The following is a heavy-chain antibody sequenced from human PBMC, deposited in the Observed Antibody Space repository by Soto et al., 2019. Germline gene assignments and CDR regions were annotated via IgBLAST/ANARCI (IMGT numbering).Heavy chain of an antibody. D-gene: IGHD3-9*01. J-gene: IGHJ4*02. CDR1: GGSFSGYY. V-gene: IGHV4-34*01. CDR2: INHSGST. CDR3: ARGNYDILTGYYFDY. Sequence: SETLSLTCAVYGGSFSGYYWSWIRQPPGKGLEWIGEINHSGSTNYNPSRKSRVTISVDTSKNQFSLKLSSVTAADTAVYYCARGNYDILTGYYFDYWGQGTLVTVSS.